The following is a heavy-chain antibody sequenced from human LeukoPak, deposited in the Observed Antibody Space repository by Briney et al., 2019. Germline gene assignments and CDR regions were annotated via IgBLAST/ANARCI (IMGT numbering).Heavy chain of an antibody. J-gene: IGHJ5*02. CDR1: GYTFTSYG. D-gene: IGHD3-22*01. V-gene: IGHV1-18*01. CDR3: ARDLGAIYYDSSGYPFGWFDP. Sequence: ASVKVSCKASGYTFTSYGTSWVRQAPGQGLEWMGWISAYNGNTNYAQKLQGRVTMTTDTSTSTAYMELRSLRSDDTAVYYCARDLGAIYYDSSGYPFGWFDPWGQGTLVTVSS. CDR2: ISAYNGNT.